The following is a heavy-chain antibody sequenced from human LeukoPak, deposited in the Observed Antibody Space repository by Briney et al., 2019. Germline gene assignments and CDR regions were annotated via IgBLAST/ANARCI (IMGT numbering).Heavy chain of an antibody. D-gene: IGHD1-26*01. CDR1: GGSISSYY. J-gene: IGHJ5*02. V-gene: IGHV4-38-2*02. CDR3: ARASNSGSYRDNWFDP. CDR2: IYHSGST. Sequence: SETLSLTCTVSGGSISSYYWSWIRQPPGKGLEWIGSIYHSGSTYYNPSLKSRVTISVDTSKNHFSLKLTSVTAADTAVYYCARASNSGSYRDNWFDPWGQGTLVTVSS.